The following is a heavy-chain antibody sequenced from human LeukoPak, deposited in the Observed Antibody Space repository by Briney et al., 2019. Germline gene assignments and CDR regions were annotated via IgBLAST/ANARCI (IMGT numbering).Heavy chain of an antibody. CDR3: ARQPGLRYFDY. CDR1: GYSFTSFW. CDR2: IYPGDSDT. D-gene: IGHD3-16*01. J-gene: IGHJ4*02. Sequence: GESLKISCKGSGYSFTSFWIAWVRQMPGKGLEWMGIIYPGDSDTRYSPSFQGRVTISADKSISTAYLQWSSLKASDTAMYYCARQPGLRYFDYWGQGTLVTVSS. V-gene: IGHV5-51*01.